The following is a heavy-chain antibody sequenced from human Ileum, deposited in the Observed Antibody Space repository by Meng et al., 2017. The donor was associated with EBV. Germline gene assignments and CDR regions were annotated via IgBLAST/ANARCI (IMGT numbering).Heavy chain of an antibody. D-gene: IGHD2-21*02. Sequence: QGQLTGSGPGLLKPSETLSLTCSASNGSVSSYGYYWTWIRQPPGKGLEWIGYMSYTGSTNYKSTLKSRVTISVDKSKNQFSLKLSSVTAADTAVYYCARERGGGDRGIQWGQGTLVTVSS. V-gene: IGHV4-61*08. J-gene: IGHJ4*02. CDR1: NGSVSSYGYY. CDR3: ARERGGGDRGIQ. CDR2: MSYTGST.